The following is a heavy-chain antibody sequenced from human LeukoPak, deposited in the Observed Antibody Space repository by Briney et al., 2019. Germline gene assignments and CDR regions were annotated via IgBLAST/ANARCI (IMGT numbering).Heavy chain of an antibody. D-gene: IGHD2-2*01. CDR2: IYYSGST. CDR3: ARISFALNWFDP. V-gene: IGHV4-39*07. J-gene: IGHJ5*02. Sequence: SETLSLTCTVSGGSISSGSYYWGWIRQPPGKGLEWIASIYYSGSTYYNPSLKSRVTISVDTSKNQFSLKLSSVTAADTAVYYCARISFALNWFDPWGQGTLVTVSS. CDR1: GGSISSGSYY.